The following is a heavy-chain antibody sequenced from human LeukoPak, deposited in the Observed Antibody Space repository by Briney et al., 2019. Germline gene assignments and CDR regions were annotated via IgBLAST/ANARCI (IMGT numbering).Heavy chain of an antibody. CDR3: ASFVYGDYFDY. Sequence: GGSLRLSCAASGFTFSTYSMHWVRQAPGKGLEWVSGINWNGGSTGYADSVKGRFTISRDNAKNSLYLQMNSLRAEDTAVYYCASFVYGDYFDYWGQGTLVTVSS. D-gene: IGHD4-17*01. CDR2: INWNGGST. J-gene: IGHJ4*02. CDR1: GFTFSTYS. V-gene: IGHV3-20*04.